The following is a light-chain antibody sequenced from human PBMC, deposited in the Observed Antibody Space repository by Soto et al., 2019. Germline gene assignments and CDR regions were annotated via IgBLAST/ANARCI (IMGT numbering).Light chain of an antibody. Sequence: DIQMTQSPSSLSAAVGDRVTTTCRASQDISTYLCWYQQRPGKAPKLLMYSASILQSGVPPRFSGSGSGTDFTLTISSLQPEDIATYYCQQSFNTLTFGGGTKVEIK. CDR1: QDISTY. CDR3: QQSFNTLT. V-gene: IGKV1-39*01. J-gene: IGKJ4*01. CDR2: SAS.